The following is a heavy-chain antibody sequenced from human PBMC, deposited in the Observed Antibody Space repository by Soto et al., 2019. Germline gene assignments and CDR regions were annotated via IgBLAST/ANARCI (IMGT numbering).Heavy chain of an antibody. J-gene: IGHJ5*02. D-gene: IGHD6-13*01. Sequence: PSQTLSLTCVISGDSVSSNSAAWNWIRQSPSRGLEWLGRTYYRSKWYNDYAVSVRSRITINPDTSKNQFSLKLNSVTPEDTAVYYCARGIAAGRGDWLYPWGQGTLVTAPQ. V-gene: IGHV6-1*01. CDR1: GDSVSSNSAA. CDR3: ARGIAAGRGDWLYP. CDR2: TYYRSKWYN.